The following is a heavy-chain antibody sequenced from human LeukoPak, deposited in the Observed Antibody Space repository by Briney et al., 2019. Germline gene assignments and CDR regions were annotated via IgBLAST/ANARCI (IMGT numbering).Heavy chain of an antibody. Sequence: SETLSLTCMGSGGSITSSNYFWGWIRQPPGKGLEWIGGFYHSGTIFYSPSLGSRVAISIDTSKNQFSLRLLSVTAADTAVYYCARQGVVPNKAGWYFDLRGRGTLVTVSS. CDR2: FYHSGTI. D-gene: IGHD3-10*01. CDR3: ARQGVVPNKAGWYFDL. CDR1: GGSITSSNYF. J-gene: IGHJ2*01. V-gene: IGHV4-39*01.